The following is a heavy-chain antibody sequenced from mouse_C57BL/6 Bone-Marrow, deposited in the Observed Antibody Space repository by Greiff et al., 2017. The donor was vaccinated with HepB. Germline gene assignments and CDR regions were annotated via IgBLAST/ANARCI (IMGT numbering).Heavy chain of an antibody. V-gene: IGHV6-6*01. CDR1: GFTFSDAW. D-gene: IGHD1-1*01. CDR2: IRNKANNHAT. J-gene: IGHJ1*03. CDR3: TRITTVVATPATSWYFDV. Sequence: EVMLVESGGGLVQPGGSMKLSCAASGFTFSDAWMDWVRQSPEKGLVWVAEIRNKANNHATYYAESVKGRFTISSDDSKSSVYLQMNSLRAEDTGIYYCTRITTVVATPATSWYFDVWGTGTTVTVSS.